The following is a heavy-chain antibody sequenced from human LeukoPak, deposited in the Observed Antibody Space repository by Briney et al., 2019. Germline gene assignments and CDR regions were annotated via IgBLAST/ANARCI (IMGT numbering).Heavy chain of an antibody. CDR1: GYSISSGYY. Sequence: NPSETLSLTCTVSGYSISSGYYWGWIRQPPGKGLGWIGSIHHRGSTYNNPSLKSRVTISVDTSKNHFTLKLSSVTAADTAVYYCARGNKSDLITMIVVVHAFDIWGQGTMVTVSS. CDR2: IHHRGST. D-gene: IGHD3-22*01. V-gene: IGHV4-38-2*02. J-gene: IGHJ3*02. CDR3: ARGNKSDLITMIVVVHAFDI.